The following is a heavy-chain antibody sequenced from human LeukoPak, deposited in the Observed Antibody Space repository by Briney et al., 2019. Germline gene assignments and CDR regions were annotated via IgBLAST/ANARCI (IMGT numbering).Heavy chain of an antibody. CDR3: ARDSPDYSIGYYYYGMDV. J-gene: IGHJ6*02. Sequence: TGGSLRLSCVASGFPFSSYWMTWVRQAPGKGLEWVANIKQDGSKKSYVDSVKGRFTISRDNAKNSLYLQMNSLRAEDTAVYYCARDSPDYSIGYYYYGMDVWGQGTTVTVSS. V-gene: IGHV3-7*03. D-gene: IGHD4-11*01. CDR2: IKQDGSKK. CDR1: GFPFSSYW.